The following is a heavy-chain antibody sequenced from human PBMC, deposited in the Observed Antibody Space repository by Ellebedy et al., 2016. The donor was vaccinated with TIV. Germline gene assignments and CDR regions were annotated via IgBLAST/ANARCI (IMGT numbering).Heavy chain of an antibody. J-gene: IGHJ4*02. CDR2: ISTYNGKT. V-gene: IGHV1-18*01. CDR3: ARGGLDSSGYYSNFDY. D-gene: IGHD3-22*01. CDR1: GYTFTSLG. Sequence: ASVKVSCKASGYTFTSLGISWVRQAPGQGLEWLGWISTYNGKTNYVQTLQGRVTMTTDTSTSTAYTELRSLTSGDTAVHYCARGGLDSSGYYSNFDYWGQGTLVTVSS.